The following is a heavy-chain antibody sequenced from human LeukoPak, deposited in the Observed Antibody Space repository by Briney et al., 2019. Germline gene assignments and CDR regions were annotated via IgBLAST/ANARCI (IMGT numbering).Heavy chain of an antibody. CDR3: FLGVVVPAAPRVGFDY. CDR1: GYSISSGYY. CDR2: IHHSGST. V-gene: IGHV4-38-2*02. Sequence: PSETLSLTCTVSGYSISSGYYWGWIRQPPGKGLEWIGSIHHSGSTYYNPSLKSRVTISVDTSKNLFSLNMSSVTAADTAVYYCFLGVVVPAAPRVGFDYWGQGTLVTVSS. J-gene: IGHJ4*02. D-gene: IGHD2-2*01.